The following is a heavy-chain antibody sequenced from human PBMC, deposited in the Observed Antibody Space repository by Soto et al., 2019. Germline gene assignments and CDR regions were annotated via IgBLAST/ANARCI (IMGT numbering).Heavy chain of an antibody. CDR2: INRDGSST. D-gene: IGHD4-17*01. Sequence: GGSLSLSCAASGFTFSSYWMHWVRQAPGKGLVWVSRINRDGSSTNYADSVKGRFTISRDNAKNTLYLQMNSLRAEDTAVYYCARETTVTTYFDYWGQGTLVTVSS. V-gene: IGHV3-74*01. J-gene: IGHJ4*02. CDR1: GFTFSSYW. CDR3: ARETTVTTYFDY.